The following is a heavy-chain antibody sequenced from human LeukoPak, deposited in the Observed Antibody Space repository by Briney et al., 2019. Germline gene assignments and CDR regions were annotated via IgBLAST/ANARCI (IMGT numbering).Heavy chain of an antibody. CDR1: GFDFSSNW. CDR2: IKGDGIST. Sequence: GGSLRLSCAASGFDFSSNWMHWVRHALGQGLVWVSRIKGDGISTNYADSVKGRFTISRDIAKNTLYLQMNSLRAEDTGVYYCAKDHYWSIDYWGRGTLVTVSS. CDR3: AKDHYWSIDY. D-gene: IGHD3-3*01. V-gene: IGHV3-74*01. J-gene: IGHJ4*02.